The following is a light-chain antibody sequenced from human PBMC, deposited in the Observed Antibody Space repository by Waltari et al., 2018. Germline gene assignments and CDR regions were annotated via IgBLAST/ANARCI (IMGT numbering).Light chain of an antibody. CDR3: CSYAGSYTHV. Sequence: QSALTPPRSVSGSPGQSVTISCTGTSSDVGGYSYVSWYQQHPGKAPKLMIYDVGKRPSGVPDRFSGSKSGYTASLPISGLQAEDEADYYCCSYAGSYTHVFGTGTKVTVL. CDR2: DVG. CDR1: SSDVGGYSY. J-gene: IGLJ1*01. V-gene: IGLV2-11*01.